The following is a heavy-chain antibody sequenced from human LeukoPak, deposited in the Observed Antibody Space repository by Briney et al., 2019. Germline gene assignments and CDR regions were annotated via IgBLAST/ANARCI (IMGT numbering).Heavy chain of an antibody. V-gene: IGHV3-30*02. CDR2: IRSDGNNK. Sequence: GGSLRLSCAASGFTFDSYGMHWVRQAPGKGLEWVAFIRSDGNNKYYADSVKGRFTISRDNSKNTLYLQMNSLRAEDTAVYYCAKVRDSSGSIDAFDIWGQGTMVTVSS. J-gene: IGHJ3*02. D-gene: IGHD3-22*01. CDR1: GFTFDSYG. CDR3: AKVRDSSGSIDAFDI.